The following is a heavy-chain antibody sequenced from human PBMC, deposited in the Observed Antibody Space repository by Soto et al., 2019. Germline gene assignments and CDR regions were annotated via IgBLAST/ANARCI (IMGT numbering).Heavy chain of an antibody. J-gene: IGHJ6*02. CDR2: IYPGDSKT. D-gene: IGHD3-10*01. CDR3: AREGVQHGSGPYYYYGMDV. V-gene: IGHV5-51*01. Sequence: PGESLKISCKGSGFSFTTYWIASVCQMPGKGLEWMGIIYPGDSKTTYSPSFQGQVTISADKSISTAYLQWSSPKASDTAMYYCAREGVQHGSGPYYYYGMDVWGQGTTVTVSS. CDR1: GFSFTTYW.